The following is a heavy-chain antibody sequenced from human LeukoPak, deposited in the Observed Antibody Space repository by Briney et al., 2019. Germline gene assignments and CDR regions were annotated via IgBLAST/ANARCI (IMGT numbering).Heavy chain of an antibody. CDR1: GGSISSGDYY. D-gene: IGHD3-22*01. CDR3: ARGRITMITYFDY. J-gene: IGHJ4*02. CDR2: IYYSGST. V-gene: IGHV4-30-4*01. Sequence: PSETLSLTCTVSGGSISSGDYYWSWIRQPPGKGLEWIGYIYYSGSTYYNPSLKSRVTISVDTSKNQFSLKLSSVTAADTAVYYCARGRITMITYFDYWGQGTLVTASS.